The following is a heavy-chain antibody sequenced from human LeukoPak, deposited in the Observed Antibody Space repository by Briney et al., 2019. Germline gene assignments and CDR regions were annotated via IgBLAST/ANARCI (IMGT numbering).Heavy chain of an antibody. CDR2: IIPIFGTA. Sequence: GASVKVSCKASGRTFSSYAISWVRQAPGQGLEWMGGIIPIFGTANYAQKFQGRVTITADKSTSTAYMELSSLRSEDTAVYYCATPLGSSSWYETGDYWGQGTLVTVSS. J-gene: IGHJ4*02. CDR3: ATPLGSSSWYETGDY. V-gene: IGHV1-69*06. CDR1: GRTFSSYA. D-gene: IGHD6-13*01.